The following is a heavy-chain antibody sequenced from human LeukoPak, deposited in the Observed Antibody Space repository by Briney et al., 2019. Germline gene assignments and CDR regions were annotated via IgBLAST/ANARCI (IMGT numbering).Heavy chain of an antibody. CDR1: GFTFSSYA. D-gene: IGHD1-26*01. CDR3: AKDLGRYRNNYFDY. V-gene: IGHV3-23*01. CDR2: ISGSGGGT. Sequence: GGCLRLSCAASGFTFSSYAMSWVREAPEKGLEWGSTISGSGGGTYYAESVKGRFTISRDDSKNTLYLQMNSLRAEDTAVYYCAKDLGRYRNNYFDYWGQGTLVTVSS. J-gene: IGHJ4*02.